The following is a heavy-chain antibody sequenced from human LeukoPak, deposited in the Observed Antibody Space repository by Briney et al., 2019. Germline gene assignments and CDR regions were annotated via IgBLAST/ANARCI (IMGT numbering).Heavy chain of an antibody. D-gene: IGHD6-13*01. CDR1: GGTFSSYA. CDR2: IIPILGIA. V-gene: IGHV1-69*04. J-gene: IGHJ4*02. CDR3: ARESIAAAGKNDY. Sequence: ASVKVSCKASGGTFSSYAISWVRQAPGQGLEWMGRIIPILGIANYAQKFQGRVTITADKSTSTAYMELSSLRPEDTAVYYCARESIAAAGKNDYWGQGTLVTVSS.